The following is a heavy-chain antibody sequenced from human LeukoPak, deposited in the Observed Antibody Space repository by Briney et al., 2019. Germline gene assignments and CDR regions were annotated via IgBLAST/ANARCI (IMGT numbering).Heavy chain of an antibody. CDR3: ARASFLEWLLPGAFDI. J-gene: IGHJ3*02. V-gene: IGHV4-30-4*08. D-gene: IGHD3-3*01. CDR2: IYYSGST. Sequence: SETLSLTCTVSGGSISSGDYYWRWIRQPPGKGLEWIGYIYYSGSTYYNPSLKSRVTISVDTSKNQFSLKLSSVTAADTAVYYCARASFLEWLLPGAFDIWGQGTMVAVSS. CDR1: GGSISSGDYY.